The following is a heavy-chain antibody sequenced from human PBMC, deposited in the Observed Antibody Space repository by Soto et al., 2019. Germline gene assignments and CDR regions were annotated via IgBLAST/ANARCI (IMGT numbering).Heavy chain of an antibody. CDR3: ARHVSGRDSAMVNWFDP. CDR2: IYYSGST. Sequence: PWEPLSLTCTVSGGSISGTSYYWGWIRQPPGKGLEWIGSIYYSGSTYYSPSLKSRVTISVDTSKNQFSLKLSSVTAADTAVYYCARHVSGRDSAMVNWFDPWGQGTLVTVSS. D-gene: IGHD5-18*01. CDR1: GGSISGTSYY. V-gene: IGHV4-39*01. J-gene: IGHJ5*02.